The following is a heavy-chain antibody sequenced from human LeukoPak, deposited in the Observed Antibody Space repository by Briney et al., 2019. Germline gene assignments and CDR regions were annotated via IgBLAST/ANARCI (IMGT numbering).Heavy chain of an antibody. CDR2: IKAGNGDT. CDR3: ARMDFIDTCYQGGY. CDR1: GYIFANYV. J-gene: IGHJ4*02. V-gene: IGHV1-3*01. Sequence: GASVKVSCKASGYIFANYVVHWVRQAPGQRPEWMGWIKAGNGDTKYSPIFQDRLTITRDTSASTVYMELSSLTSEDTALYYCARMDFIDTCYQGGYWGQETLVTFSS. D-gene: IGHD2-2*01.